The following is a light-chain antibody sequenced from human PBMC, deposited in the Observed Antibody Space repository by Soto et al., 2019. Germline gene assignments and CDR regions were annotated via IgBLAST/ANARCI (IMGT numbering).Light chain of an antibody. Sequence: DVVMTQSPLSLPVTLGQPASISCRSSQSLVHSDGNTYLNWFHQRPGQSPRRLIYKVSNRDSGVPDRFSGSASDTPFTLTISGVEAEDVGVDYCMHGTHWTPSPFGQGTKLEIK. CDR2: KVS. CDR3: MHGTHWTPSP. J-gene: IGKJ2*01. V-gene: IGKV2-30*02. CDR1: QSLVHSDGNTY.